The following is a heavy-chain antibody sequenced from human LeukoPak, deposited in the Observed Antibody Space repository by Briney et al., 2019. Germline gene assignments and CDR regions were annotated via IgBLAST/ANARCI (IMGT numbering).Heavy chain of an antibody. J-gene: IGHJ4*02. Sequence: GGSLRLSCAASGFTFSSYSMNWVRQAPGKGLEWVSSISSSSSYIYYADSVKGRFTISRDNAKNSLYLQMNSLRAEDTAVYYCARETPADYALDYWGQGTLVTVSS. V-gene: IGHV3-21*01. D-gene: IGHD3-16*01. CDR3: ARETPADYALDY. CDR1: GFTFSSYS. CDR2: ISSSSSYI.